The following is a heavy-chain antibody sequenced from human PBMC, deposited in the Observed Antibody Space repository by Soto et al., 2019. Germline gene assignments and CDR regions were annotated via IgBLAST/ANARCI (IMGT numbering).Heavy chain of an antibody. CDR1: TKTIKTGGYP. D-gene: IGHD4-17*01. Sequence: KTSDTLCHTGDFATKTIKTGGYPLSWTRQPNRKALVWIEYTYHSSNPYYNSPLNSRVIISVDRSNNQFSLKVRSVTAADTAVYYCARETYGDYVGYFDPWGQGIQVNVSS. J-gene: IGHJ5*02. V-gene: IGHV4-30-2*01. CDR2: TYHSSNP. CDR3: ARETYGDYVGYFDP.